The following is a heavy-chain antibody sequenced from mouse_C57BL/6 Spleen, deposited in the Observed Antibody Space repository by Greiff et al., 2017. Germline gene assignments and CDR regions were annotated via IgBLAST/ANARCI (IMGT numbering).Heavy chain of an antibody. V-gene: IGHV1-26*01. CDR3: AREVYDGYYDAMDY. CDR1: GYTFTDYY. CDR2: INPNNGGT. J-gene: IGHJ4*01. Sequence: VQLQQSGPELVKPGASVKISCKASGYTFTDYYMNWVKQSHGKSLEWIGDINPNNGGTSYNQKFKGKATLTVDKSSSTAYMELRSLTSEDSAVYYCAREVYDGYYDAMDYWGQGTSVTVSS. D-gene: IGHD2-3*01.